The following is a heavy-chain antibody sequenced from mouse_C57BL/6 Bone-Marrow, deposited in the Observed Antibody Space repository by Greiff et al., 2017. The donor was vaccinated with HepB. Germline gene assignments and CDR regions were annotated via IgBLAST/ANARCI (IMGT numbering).Heavy chain of an antibody. CDR3: ARGSNCYAMDY. D-gene: IGHD2-5*01. J-gene: IGHJ4*01. CDR1: GYTFTSYG. CDR2: IYPRSGNT. V-gene: IGHV1-81*01. Sequence: QVQLQQSGAELARPGASVKLSCKASGYTFTSYGISWVKQRTGQGLEWIGEIYPRSGNTYYNEKCKGKATLTADKSSSTAYMELRSLKSEDSAVDMCARGSNCYAMDYWGQGTSVTVSA.